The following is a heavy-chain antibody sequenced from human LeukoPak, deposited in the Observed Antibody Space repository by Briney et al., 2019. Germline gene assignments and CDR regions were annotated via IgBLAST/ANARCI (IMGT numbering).Heavy chain of an antibody. Sequence: RSGGSLRLSCAASGFTFDVYGMSWVRQAPGKGVEWVSGINWNGGSTGYADSVKGRFTISRDNAKNSLYLQMNSLRAEDTALYYCARGSYYYDSSGYYFGYWGQGTLVTVSS. J-gene: IGHJ4*02. CDR1: GFTFDVYG. D-gene: IGHD3-22*01. V-gene: IGHV3-20*04. CDR3: ARGSYYYDSSGYYFGY. CDR2: INWNGGST.